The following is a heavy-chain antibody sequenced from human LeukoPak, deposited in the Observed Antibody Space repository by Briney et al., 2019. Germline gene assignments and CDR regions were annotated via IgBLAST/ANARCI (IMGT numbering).Heavy chain of an antibody. Sequence: PGGSLRLSCAASGFTFSSYAMHWVRQAPGKGLEYVSAISSNGGSTYYANSVKGRFTISRDNSKNTLYLQMGSLRAEDMAVYYCARGGGYSGYDSAKLDFDYWGQGTLVTVSS. CDR1: GFTFSSYA. V-gene: IGHV3-64*01. CDR2: ISSNGGST. J-gene: IGHJ4*02. D-gene: IGHD5-12*01. CDR3: ARGGGYSGYDSAKLDFDY.